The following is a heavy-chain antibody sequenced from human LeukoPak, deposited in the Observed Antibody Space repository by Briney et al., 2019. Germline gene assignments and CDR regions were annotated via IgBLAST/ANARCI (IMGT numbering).Heavy chain of an antibody. D-gene: IGHD3-9*01. V-gene: IGHV3-7*01. CDR3: ASYSRTYYDILTGWFDY. CDR2: IKQDGDEK. CDR1: GITFSNYW. Sequence: PGGSLRLSCEASGITFSNYWMSWVRQAPGKGLEWVANIKQDGDEKYYVDSVKGRFTISRDNAKNSLYLQMNSLRAEDTAVYYCASYSRTYYDILTGWFDYWGQGTLVTVSS. J-gene: IGHJ4*02.